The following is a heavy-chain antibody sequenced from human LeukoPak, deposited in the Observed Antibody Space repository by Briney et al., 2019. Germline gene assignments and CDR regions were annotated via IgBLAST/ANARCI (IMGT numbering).Heavy chain of an antibody. V-gene: IGHV1-18*01. Sequence: ASVKVSCKASGYTFTSYGISWVRQAPGQGLEWMGWISAYNGNTNYAQKLQGRVTMTTDTSTSTAYMELRSLRSDDTAVYYCARRGYSGYDSSPVFDYWGQGTLVTVAS. D-gene: IGHD5-12*01. CDR2: ISAYNGNT. CDR1: GYTFTSYG. J-gene: IGHJ4*02. CDR3: ARRGYSGYDSSPVFDY.